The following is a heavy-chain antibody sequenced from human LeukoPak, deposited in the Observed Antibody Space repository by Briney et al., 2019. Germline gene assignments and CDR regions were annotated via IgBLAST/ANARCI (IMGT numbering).Heavy chain of an antibody. CDR3: VRMGESGRYHDY. V-gene: IGHV4-61*02. J-gene: IGHJ4*02. D-gene: IGHD3-16*01. CDR2: IYTSGST. CDR1: GGSISSGSY. Sequence: SETLSLTCTVSGGSISSGSYWNWIRQPAGKGLEWIGRIYTSGSTNYNPSLKSRVLISVDTSQNQFSLRLSSVTAADTAVYYCVRMGESGRYHDYWGRGTLVTVSS.